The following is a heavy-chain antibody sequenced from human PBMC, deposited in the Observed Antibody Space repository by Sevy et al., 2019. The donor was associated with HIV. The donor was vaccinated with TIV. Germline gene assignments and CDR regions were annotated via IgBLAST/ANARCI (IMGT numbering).Heavy chain of an antibody. CDR2: ISDSGGST. V-gene: IGHV3-23*01. CDR1: GFTFSTYA. Sequence: GGCLRLSCAASGFTFSTYAMSWVRQTPGKGLQWVSVISDSGGSTYYADSVQGRFTISRDNSKDTMYLQVNSLRAEDTAVYYCARRPDLGSIIRTGVMDVWGHGTTVTVSS. CDR3: ARRPDLGSIIRTGVMDV. D-gene: IGHD3-3*02. J-gene: IGHJ6*02.